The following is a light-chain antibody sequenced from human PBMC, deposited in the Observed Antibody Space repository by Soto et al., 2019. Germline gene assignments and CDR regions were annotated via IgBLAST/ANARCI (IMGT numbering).Light chain of an antibody. CDR2: KVS. CDR1: QSLVNSDGNTY. J-gene: IGKJ1*01. V-gene: IGKV2-30*01. CDR3: LQGSHWPRT. Sequence: EVVMTQSPLSLPVTLGQPASISCRSSQSLVNSDGNTYLNWFHQRPGQSPRRLIYKVSNRDSGVPDRFSGSGSGTEFTLRISRVEAEDVGVYYCLQGSHWPRTFGQGTRVEIK.